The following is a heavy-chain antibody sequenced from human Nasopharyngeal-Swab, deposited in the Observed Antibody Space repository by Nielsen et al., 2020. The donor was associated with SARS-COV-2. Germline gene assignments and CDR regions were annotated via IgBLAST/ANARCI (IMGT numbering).Heavy chain of an antibody. V-gene: IGHV1-18*01. CDR2: ISAYNGNT. D-gene: IGHD5-18*01. CDR1: GYTFTSYG. CDR3: ARAADTAMVFGPNYYYYMDV. J-gene: IGHJ6*03. Sequence: ASVKVSCKASGYTFTSYGISWVRQAPGQGLEWMGWISAYNGNTNYAQKLQGRVTMTTDTSTSTAYMELSRLRSEDTAVYYCARAADTAMVFGPNYYYYMDVWGKGTTVTVSS.